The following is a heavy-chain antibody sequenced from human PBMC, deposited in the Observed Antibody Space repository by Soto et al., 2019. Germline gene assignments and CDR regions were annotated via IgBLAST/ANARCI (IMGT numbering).Heavy chain of an antibody. J-gene: IGHJ4*02. CDR1: GGSFSGYY. CDR3: ARDTRVLFSGGREYYFVY. V-gene: IGHV4-34*01. CDR2: INHRGST. Sequence: SETLSLTCAVYGGSFSGYYWSWIRQPPGKGLERIGEINHRGSTNYNPSLKSRVTISVDTSKNQFSLKLSSVTAGATAVYSCARDTRVLFSGGREYYFVYWGQRTLVAVCS. D-gene: IGHD2-21*01.